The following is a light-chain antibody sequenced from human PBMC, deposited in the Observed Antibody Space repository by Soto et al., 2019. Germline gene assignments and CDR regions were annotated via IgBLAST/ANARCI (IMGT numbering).Light chain of an antibody. CDR3: SLYTSSSTYV. V-gene: IGLV2-18*01. Sequence: QSALTQPASVSGSPGQSITISCTGTSNDVGGYNRVSWYQQPPGTAPKVMIYEVSNRPSGVPDRFSGSKSGNTASLTISGLQAEDEADYYCSLYTSSSTYVFGTGTKVTVL. CDR2: EVS. J-gene: IGLJ1*01. CDR1: SNDVGGYNR.